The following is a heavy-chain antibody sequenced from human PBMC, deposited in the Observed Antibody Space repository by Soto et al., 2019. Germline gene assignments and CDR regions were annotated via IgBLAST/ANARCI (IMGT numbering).Heavy chain of an antibody. CDR1: GFTFSSYG. Sequence: PGGSLRLSCAASGFTFSSYGMHWVRQAPGKGLEWVAVIWYDGSNKYYADSVKGRFTISRDNSKNTLYLQMNSLRAEDTAVYYCAREGSSPDYSYYHYGMDVWGQGTTVTVSS. V-gene: IGHV3-33*01. D-gene: IGHD2-15*01. CDR3: AREGSSPDYSYYHYGMDV. J-gene: IGHJ6*02. CDR2: IWYDGSNK.